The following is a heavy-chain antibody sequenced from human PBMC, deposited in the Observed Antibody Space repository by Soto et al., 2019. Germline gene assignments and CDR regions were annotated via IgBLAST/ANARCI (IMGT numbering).Heavy chain of an antibody. D-gene: IGHD1-26*01. J-gene: IGHJ4*01. V-gene: IGHV1-18*04. CDR1: GYSFHNYG. CDR3: ARGPPSGSFSLTPRY. Sequence: GASVKVSCKASGYSFHNYGIIWVRQAPGQGLEWMGWISGQIGKTNYAQKFLGKVTMTTDTSTSTAYMELSTLTSDDTAIYYCARGPPSGSFSLTPRYWGQGTLVTVSS. CDR2: ISGQIGKT.